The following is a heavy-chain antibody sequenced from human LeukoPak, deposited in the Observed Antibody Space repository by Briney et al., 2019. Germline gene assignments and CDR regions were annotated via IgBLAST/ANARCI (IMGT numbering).Heavy chain of an antibody. CDR2: INPNSGGT. J-gene: IGHJ4*02. D-gene: IGHD3-3*01. CDR1: GYTFTGYY. CDR3: ARTSWNDFWSGYRYYFDY. V-gene: IGHV1-2*02. Sequence: GASVKVSCKASGYTFTGYYMHWVRQAPGQGLEWMGWINPNSGGTNYAQKFQGRVTMTRDTSISTAYMELSRLRSDDTAVYYCARTSWNDFWSGYRYYFDYWGQGTLVTVSS.